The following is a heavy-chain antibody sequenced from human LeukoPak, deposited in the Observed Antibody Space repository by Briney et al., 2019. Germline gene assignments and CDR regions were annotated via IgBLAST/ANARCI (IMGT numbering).Heavy chain of an antibody. J-gene: IGHJ6*02. CDR2: IYYSGST. CDR1: GGSISSYY. D-gene: IGHD3-9*01. CDR3: ARVYYDYLLYKGGYYWYHFGMDV. Sequence: SETLSLTCTVSGGSISSYYWSWIRQPPGKGLEWIGYIYYSGSTSYNPSLKSRVTISVDTSKNQFSLKMSSVTAADTAAYYCARVYYDYLLYKGGYYWYHFGMDVWGQGTTVTVSS. V-gene: IGHV4-59*12.